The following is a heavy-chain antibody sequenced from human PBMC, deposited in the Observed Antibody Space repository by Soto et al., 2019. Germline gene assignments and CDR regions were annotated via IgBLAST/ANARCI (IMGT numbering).Heavy chain of an antibody. V-gene: IGHV4-4*01. CDR3: AREIVTAGGNNYFDP. J-gene: IGHJ5*02. CDR1: GGTVASSHW. Sequence: ETLSLTCGVSGGTVASSHWWSWVRQSPGRGLEWIGNVYHTGDTNFNPSLQSRVTFSVDKSNNQFSLRLTSVTAADTAVYFCAREIVTAGGNNYFDPWGPGTLVTVSS. D-gene: IGHD2-21*02. CDR2: VYHTGDT.